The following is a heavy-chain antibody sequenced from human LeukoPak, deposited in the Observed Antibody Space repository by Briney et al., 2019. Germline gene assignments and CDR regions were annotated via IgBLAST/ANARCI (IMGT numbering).Heavy chain of an antibody. CDR2: IYPGDSDT. D-gene: IGHD2-8*01. CDR1: GYTFTNYW. CDR3: ARFPRCTNGVCYRYFDY. Sequence: GESLKISCKGSGYTFTNYWIGWVRQMPEKGLEWMGIIYPGDSDTRYNPSFQGQVTISADKSISTTYLQWSSLKASDTAMYYCARFPRCTNGVCYRYFDYWGQGTLVTVSS. V-gene: IGHV5-51*01. J-gene: IGHJ4*02.